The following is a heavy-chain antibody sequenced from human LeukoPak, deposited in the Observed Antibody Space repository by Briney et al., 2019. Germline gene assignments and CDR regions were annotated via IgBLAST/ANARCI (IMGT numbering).Heavy chain of an antibody. CDR3: AKDGGLWVSAHWGDS. CDR1: GFTFCSYT. J-gene: IGHJ4*02. CDR2: ITTGDGNT. D-gene: IGHD7-27*01. Sequence: GGSLRLSCTASGFTFCSYTMSWVRQAPGQGLKWVSTITTGDGNTYYADSVKGRFTVSRDDSKNTLYLQMNSLRAEDTAVYYCAKDGGLWVSAHWGDSWGRGTLVTVSS. V-gene: IGHV3-23*01.